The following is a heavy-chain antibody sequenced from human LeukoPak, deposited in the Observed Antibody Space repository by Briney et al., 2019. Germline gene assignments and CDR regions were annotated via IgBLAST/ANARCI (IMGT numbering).Heavy chain of an antibody. CDR1: GYTFTSYG. CDR2: IIPILGIA. D-gene: IGHD4-17*01. V-gene: IGHV1-69*04. Sequence: SVKVSCKASGYTFTSYGISWVRQAPGQGLEWMGRIIPILGIANYAQKFQGRVTITADKSTSTAYMELSSLRSEDTAVYYCATYGPNFDYWGQGTLVTVSS. J-gene: IGHJ4*02. CDR3: ATYGPNFDY.